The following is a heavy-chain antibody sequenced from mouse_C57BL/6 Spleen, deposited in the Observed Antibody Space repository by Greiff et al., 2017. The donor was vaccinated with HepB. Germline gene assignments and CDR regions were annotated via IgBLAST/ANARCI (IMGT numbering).Heavy chain of an antibody. CDR1: GYTFTSYW. Sequence: QVQLQQSGAELVKPGASVKMSCKASGYTFTSYWITWVKQRPGQGLEWIGDIYPGSGSTNYNEKFKSKATLTVDTSSSTAYMQLSSLTSEDSAVYYCAREGDGYHYFDYWGQGTTLTVSS. J-gene: IGHJ2*01. V-gene: IGHV1-55*01. D-gene: IGHD2-3*01. CDR3: AREGDGYHYFDY. CDR2: IYPGSGST.